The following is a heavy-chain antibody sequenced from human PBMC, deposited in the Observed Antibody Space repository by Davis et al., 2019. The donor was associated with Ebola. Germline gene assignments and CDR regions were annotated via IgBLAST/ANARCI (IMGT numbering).Heavy chain of an antibody. CDR2: ISGSGGTT. J-gene: IGHJ4*02. CDR1: GFTFSNYA. V-gene: IGHV3-23*01. D-gene: IGHD6-19*01. Sequence: GESLKISCAASGFTFSNYAMSWVRQAPGKGLEWVSAISGSGGTTYYADSVKGRFTISRDNSKNTLNLQMNSLRAEDTAIYYCAKDLAVAGRDGRIDYWGQGTLVTVSS. CDR3: AKDLAVAGRDGRIDY.